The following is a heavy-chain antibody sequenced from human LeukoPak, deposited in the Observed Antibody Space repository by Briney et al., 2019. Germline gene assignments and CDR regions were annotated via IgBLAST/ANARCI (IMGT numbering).Heavy chain of an antibody. CDR2: INHSGST. Sequence: SETLSLTCAVYGGSFSGYYWSWLRQPPGKGLEWIGEINHSGSTNYNPSLKRRVTISVDTSKNQFSLKLSSVTAADTAVYYCARLTYSSGLDYWGQGTLVTVSS. J-gene: IGHJ4*02. CDR1: GGSFSGYY. CDR3: ARLTYSSGLDY. V-gene: IGHV4-34*01. D-gene: IGHD6-19*01.